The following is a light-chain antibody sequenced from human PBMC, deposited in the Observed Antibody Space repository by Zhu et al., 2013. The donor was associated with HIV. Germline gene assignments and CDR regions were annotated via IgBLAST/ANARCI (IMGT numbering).Light chain of an antibody. V-gene: IGLV1-47*01. CDR1: SSNIGTTY. Sequence: QSVLTQPPSASGTPGQRVTISCSGSSSNIGTTYLFWYQQLPGTAPKLLIYTNNQRPSGVADRFSGSKSGTSGSLAISGLRSEDEGDYYCAAWDVRLSAYVFGSGTKVTVL. CDR3: AAWDVRLSAYV. CDR2: TNN. J-gene: IGLJ1*01.